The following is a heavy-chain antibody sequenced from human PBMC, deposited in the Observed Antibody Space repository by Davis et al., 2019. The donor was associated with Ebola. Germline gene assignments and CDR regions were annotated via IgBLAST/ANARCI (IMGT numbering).Heavy chain of an antibody. CDR1: GFTFSSYA. D-gene: IGHD6-13*01. CDR3: ANSYSSSWYGAYYYYYGMDV. Sequence: GESLKISCAASGFTFSSYAMSWVRQAPGKGLEWVSAISGSGGSTYYADSVKGRFTISRDNSKNTLYLQMNSLRAEDTAVYYCANSYSSSWYGAYYYYYGMDVWGQGTTVTVSS. J-gene: IGHJ6*02. V-gene: IGHV3-23*01. CDR2: ISGSGGST.